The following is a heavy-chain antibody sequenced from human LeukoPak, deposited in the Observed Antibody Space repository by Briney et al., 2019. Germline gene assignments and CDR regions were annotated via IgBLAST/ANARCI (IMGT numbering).Heavy chain of an antibody. D-gene: IGHD2-2*02. CDR3: ARHEGYCSSTSCYIAHTDY. CDR1: GYSISSGYY. J-gene: IGHJ4*02. CDR2: IYHSGST. Sequence: SETLSLTCAVSGYSISSGYYWGWIRQPPGKGLEWIGSIYHSGSTYYDPSLKSRVTMSVDTSKNQFSLKLSSVTAADTAVYYCARHEGYCSSTSCYIAHTDYWGQGTLVTVSS. V-gene: IGHV4-38-2*01.